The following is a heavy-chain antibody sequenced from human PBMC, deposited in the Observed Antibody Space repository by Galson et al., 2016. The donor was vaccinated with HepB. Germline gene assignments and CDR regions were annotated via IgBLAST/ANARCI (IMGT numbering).Heavy chain of an antibody. CDR1: GFTFRSYT. Sequence: SLRLSCAASGFTFRSYTMNWVRQAPGKGLEWVSSISPSSRYKHWAGSLEGRFAISRDNARNSLYLQMNSLRAEDTAVYYCARAQGDRSGDDGHFDYWGQGTLVTVSS. J-gene: IGHJ4*02. CDR3: ARAQGDRSGDDGHFDY. V-gene: IGHV3-21*01. CDR2: ISPSSRYK. D-gene: IGHD3-10*01.